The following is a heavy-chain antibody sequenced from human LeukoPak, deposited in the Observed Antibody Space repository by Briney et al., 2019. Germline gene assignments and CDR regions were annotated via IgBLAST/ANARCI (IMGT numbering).Heavy chain of an antibody. D-gene: IGHD6-6*01. Sequence: SETLSLTCTVSGWSLSSANYFWSLIRQPPGKGLEWVGEIYYSGGTYYNPSLKSRLTISVDTSKNQFSLKLSSVTAADTAVYYCARVDSSSSGLGYYGMDVWGQGTTVTVSS. CDR2: IYYSGGT. J-gene: IGHJ6*02. CDR3: ARVDSSSSGLGYYGMDV. CDR1: GWSLSSANYF. V-gene: IGHV4-30-4*01.